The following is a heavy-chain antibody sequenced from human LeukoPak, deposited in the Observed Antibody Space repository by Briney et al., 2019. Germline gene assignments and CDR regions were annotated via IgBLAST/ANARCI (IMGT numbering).Heavy chain of an antibody. CDR3: ARETGYFDFDY. Sequence: GASVKVSCKASGYTFTGYYMHWVRQAPRQGLEWMGRINPNSGGTDYAQNFQGRVTMTRDTSISTAYMELSRLRSDDTAVYYCARETGYFDFDYWGQGTLVTVSS. CDR1: GYTFTGYY. D-gene: IGHD3-22*01. J-gene: IGHJ4*02. V-gene: IGHV1-2*06. CDR2: INPNSGGT.